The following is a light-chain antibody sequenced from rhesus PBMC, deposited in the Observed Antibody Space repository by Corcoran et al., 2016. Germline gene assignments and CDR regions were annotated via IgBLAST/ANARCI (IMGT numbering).Light chain of an antibody. J-gene: IGKJ2*01. CDR3: LQDFTAPYS. CDR1: QGINKE. CDR2: AAS. Sequence: DIQMTQSPSSLSASVGDRVTVTCRASQGINKELSWYQQKPGKAPKLLIYAASSLQTGASSRFCGSGSGTDYTLIISSLQPEEFATYSCLQDFTAPYSFGLGTKVEIK. V-gene: IGKV1-94*01.